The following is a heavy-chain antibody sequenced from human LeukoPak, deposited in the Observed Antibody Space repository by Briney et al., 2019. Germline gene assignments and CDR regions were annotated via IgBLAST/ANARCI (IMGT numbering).Heavy chain of an antibody. CDR2: IHYTGET. V-gene: IGHV4-59*01. Sequence: SETLSLTCSVSGVSMSTYFWSWIRQPPGKGLEWLAFIHYTGETNYNPSLRCRLTISVDTSKNQFSLRLSSLTAADTAIYYCARDIYGSGYGYFDQWGQGALVTVSS. CDR1: GVSMSTYF. CDR3: ARDIYGSGYGYFDQ. J-gene: IGHJ4*02. D-gene: IGHD3-10*01.